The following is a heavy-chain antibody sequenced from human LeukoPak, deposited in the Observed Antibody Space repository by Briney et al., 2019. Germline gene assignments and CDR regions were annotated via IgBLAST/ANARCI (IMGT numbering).Heavy chain of an antibody. CDR3: AKVGWELPYQGAFDI. CDR2: INSDDSTT. Sequence: GSLRLSCAASGFTFTAYWMHWVRQAPGKGLVWVSRINSDDSTTTYADSVKGRFTISRDNSKNTLYLQMNSLRAEDTAVYYCAKVGWELPYQGAFDIWGQGTMVTVSS. J-gene: IGHJ3*02. CDR1: GFTFTAYW. D-gene: IGHD1-26*01. V-gene: IGHV3-74*01.